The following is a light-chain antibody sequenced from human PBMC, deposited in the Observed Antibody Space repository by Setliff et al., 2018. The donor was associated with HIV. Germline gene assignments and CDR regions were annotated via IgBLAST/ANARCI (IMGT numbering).Light chain of an antibody. CDR3: CSYAGSYAFV. Sequence: QSVLTQPASVSGSPGQSVTIPCTGISSDVGSYNLVSWYRQYPGKAPKLMIYDVSKRPSGVPDRFSGSKSGNTASLTISGLQAEDEADYYCCSYAGSYAFVFGTGTKVTVL. J-gene: IGLJ1*01. V-gene: IGLV2-11*01. CDR1: SSDVGSYNL. CDR2: DVS.